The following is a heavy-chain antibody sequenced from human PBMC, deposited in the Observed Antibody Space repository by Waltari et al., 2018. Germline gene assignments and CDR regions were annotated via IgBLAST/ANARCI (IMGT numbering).Heavy chain of an antibody. CDR3: AHRPSHYDIFSGYYNYFDY. CDR1: AFSFSTSGVG. J-gene: IGHJ4*02. Sequence: QITLQESGPTLVKPTQTLTLTCAFSAFSFSTSGVGVGWIRQPPGKALEWLAFVYWDDNKRYSPSLKGRLTITKDTSEDQVVLTMTNMDPVDTATYFCAHRPSHYDIFSGYYNYFDYWGQGILVTVSS. V-gene: IGHV2-5*02. D-gene: IGHD3-9*01. CDR2: VYWDDNK.